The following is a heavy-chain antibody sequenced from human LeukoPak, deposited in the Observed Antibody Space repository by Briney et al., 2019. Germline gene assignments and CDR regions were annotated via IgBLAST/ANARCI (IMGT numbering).Heavy chain of an antibody. CDR2: IYYSGNT. J-gene: IGHJ3*02. V-gene: IGHV4-30-4*01. D-gene: IGHD1-26*01. Sequence: PSQTLSLTCTVSGGSIISNDYYWTWIRQPPGKGLEWIGYIYYSGNTYYNPSLKSRLTISIDTSKNQFSLKLSSVTAADTAVYYCARSLAPSGSYREGAFDIWGQGTMVTVSS. CDR3: ARSLAPSGSYREGAFDI. CDR1: GGSIISNDYY.